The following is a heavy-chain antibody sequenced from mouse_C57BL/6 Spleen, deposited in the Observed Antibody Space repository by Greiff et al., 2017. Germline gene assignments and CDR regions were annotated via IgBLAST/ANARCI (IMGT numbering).Heavy chain of an antibody. D-gene: IGHD1-1*01. J-gene: IGHJ1*03. Sequence: LQQPGASVKLSCTASGYTFTSYWMHWVKQRPGQGLEWIGEIDPSDSYTNYNQKFKGKSTLTVDKSSSTAYMQLSSLTSEDSAVYYCARGNGSSFWYFDVWGTGTTVTVSS. CDR3: ARGNGSSFWYFDV. CDR1: GYTFTSYW. CDR2: IDPSDSYT. V-gene: IGHV1-69*02.